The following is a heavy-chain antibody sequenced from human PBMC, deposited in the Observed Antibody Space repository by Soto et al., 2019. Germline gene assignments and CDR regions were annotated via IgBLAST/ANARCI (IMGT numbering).Heavy chain of an antibody. J-gene: IGHJ4*02. CDR1: GGTFSSYA. CDR2: IIPIFGTA. Sequence: QVQLVQSGAEVKKPGSSVKVSCKASGGTFSSYAISWVRQAPGQGLERMGGIIPIFGTANYAQKFQGRVTITADESTSTAYMELSSLRSEDTAVYYCASGGCGGDCWYFDYWGQGTLVTVSS. D-gene: IGHD2-21*02. CDR3: ASGGCGGDCWYFDY. V-gene: IGHV1-69*12.